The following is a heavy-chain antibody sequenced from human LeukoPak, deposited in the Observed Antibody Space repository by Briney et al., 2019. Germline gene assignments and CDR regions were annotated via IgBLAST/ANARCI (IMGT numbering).Heavy chain of an antibody. CDR1: GYTFTGYY. D-gene: IGHD6-19*01. CDR2: INPNSGGT. V-gene: IGHV1-2*04. Sequence: GASVKVSCKASGYTFTGYYMHWVRQAPGQGLEWMGWINPNSGGTNYAQKFQGWVTMTRDTSISTAYMELSRLRSDDTAVYYCARHPSGWYASFFDIWGQGTMITVSS. CDR3: ARHPSGWYASFFDI. J-gene: IGHJ3*02.